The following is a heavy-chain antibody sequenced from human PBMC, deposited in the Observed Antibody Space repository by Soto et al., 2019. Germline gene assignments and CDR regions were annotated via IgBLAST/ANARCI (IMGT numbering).Heavy chain of an antibody. D-gene: IGHD4-4*01. J-gene: IGHJ4*01. V-gene: IGHV1-46*01. CDR3: AREGVTNYTDYYFDL. CDR2: INPRGFFT. Sequence: QVQLVQSGAEVKKPGASVKVSCKASGYTFTSYNIHWVRQAPGQGLEWVGMINPRGFFTTYAQKFRGRVTMTGDTSTSVVYMELTNLRSEDTAVYYCAREGVTNYTDYYFDLWGHGALVTVSS. CDR1: GYTFTSYN.